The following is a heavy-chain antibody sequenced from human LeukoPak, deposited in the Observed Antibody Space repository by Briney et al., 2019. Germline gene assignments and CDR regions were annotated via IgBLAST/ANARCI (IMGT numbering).Heavy chain of an antibody. V-gene: IGHV3-23*01. CDR1: GFTFSSYA. J-gene: IGHJ4*02. Sequence: PGGSLRLSCAASGFTFSSYAMSWVRQAPGKGLEWVSAISGSGGSTYYADSVKGRFTISRDNSKNTLYLQMNSLRAEDTAVYYCAKEPSLSAYYDSSGHYDYWGQGTLVTVSS. D-gene: IGHD3-22*01. CDR3: AKEPSLSAYYDSSGHYDY. CDR2: ISGSGGST.